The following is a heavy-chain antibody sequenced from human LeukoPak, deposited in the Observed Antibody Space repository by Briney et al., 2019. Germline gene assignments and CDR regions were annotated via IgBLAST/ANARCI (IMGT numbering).Heavy chain of an antibody. CDR2: IWYDGSNK. J-gene: IGHJ4*02. CDR1: GFTFSSYG. D-gene: IGHD6-13*01. Sequence: GGSLRLSCAASGFTFSSYGMHWVRQAPGKVLEWVAVIWYDGSNKYYADSVKGRFTISRDNSKNTLYLQMNSLRAEDTAVYYCAKDLGYSSSGVVYWGQGTLVTVSS. CDR3: AKDLGYSSSGVVY. V-gene: IGHV3-33*06.